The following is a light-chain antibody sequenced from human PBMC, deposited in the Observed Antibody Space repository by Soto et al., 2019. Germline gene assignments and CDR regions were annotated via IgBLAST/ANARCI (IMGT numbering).Light chain of an antibody. CDR1: QDIRSD. Sequence: AIQMTQSPSSLSASVGDSITITCRASQDIRSDLGWYQQKRGRAPKLXIYDASSLQGGVQSRFSGSGAGTDFTLTISSLQPEDFATDYCLQDYDYLWTFGQGTQVDIK. CDR3: LQDYDYLWT. J-gene: IGKJ1*01. V-gene: IGKV1-6*01. CDR2: DAS.